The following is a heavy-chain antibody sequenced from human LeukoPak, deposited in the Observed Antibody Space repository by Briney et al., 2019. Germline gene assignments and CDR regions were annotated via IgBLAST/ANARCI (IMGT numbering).Heavy chain of an antibody. Sequence: SETLSLTCSVSDGSVSSSGHYWNWVRQPAGKGLEWIGRMYYTGNANYNPNLESRVSITVDTSRNQFSLNLTSVTAADTAVYYCARHLWDSSGWYPADYWGQGTLVTVSS. CDR3: ARHLWDSSGWYPADY. D-gene: IGHD6-19*01. J-gene: IGHJ4*02. V-gene: IGHV4-61*10. CDR1: DGSVSSSGHY. CDR2: MYYTGNA.